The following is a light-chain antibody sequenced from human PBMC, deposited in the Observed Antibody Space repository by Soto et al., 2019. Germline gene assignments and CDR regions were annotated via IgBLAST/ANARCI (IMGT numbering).Light chain of an antibody. CDR3: LQSTDFPRA. Sequence: VLTQTQLSAPVTLGQPASISCRSSQSLVHVNGITYLSWLQQRPGQPPKLLIDRVSNRVSGVPDRFTGSGAGADFTLMISAVEAEDVGTYYCLQSTDFPRAFGQGTKLEI. J-gene: IGKJ1*01. CDR1: QSLVHVNGITY. CDR2: RVS. V-gene: IGKV2-24*01.